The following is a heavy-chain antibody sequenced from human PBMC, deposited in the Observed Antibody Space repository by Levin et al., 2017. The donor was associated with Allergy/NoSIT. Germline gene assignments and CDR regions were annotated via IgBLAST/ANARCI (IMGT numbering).Heavy chain of an antibody. CDR3: ARGGQQLGEYYFDY. CDR2: IYTSGST. J-gene: IGHJ4*02. CDR1: GGSISSGSYY. V-gene: IGHV4-61*02. Sequence: SCTVSGGSISSGSYYWSWIRQPAGKGLEWIGRIYTSGSTNYNPSLKSRVTISVDTSKNQFSLKLSSVTAADTAVYYCARGGQQLGEYYFDYWGQGTLVTVSS. D-gene: IGHD6-13*01.